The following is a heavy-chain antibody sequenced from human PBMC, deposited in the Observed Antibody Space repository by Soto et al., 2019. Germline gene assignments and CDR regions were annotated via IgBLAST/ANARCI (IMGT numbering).Heavy chain of an antibody. CDR2: IYWDDDK. Sequence: QITLKESGPTLVKPTQTLTLTCTFSGFSLTTRGVGVGWIRQPPGKALECLALIYWDDDKRYSPSLQSRLSTHKKPXXNQVVLTMTNVDPVDTATYYCAHIPNYYQYDWFDPWGQGTLVSVSS. V-gene: IGHV2-5*02. CDR1: GFSLTTRGVG. CDR3: AHIPNYYQYDWFDP. J-gene: IGHJ5*02. D-gene: IGHD3-16*01.